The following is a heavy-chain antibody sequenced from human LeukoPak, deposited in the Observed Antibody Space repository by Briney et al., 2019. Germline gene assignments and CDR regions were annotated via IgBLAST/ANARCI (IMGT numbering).Heavy chain of an antibody. CDR3: ARDKNYRFEY. Sequence: GASVKVSCKAPGYTFTSNGISWVRQAPGEGLEWMGWISANSGNTKYAQKIQGRVTMTTETSSSTAYMELRNLRYDDTAVYYCARDKNYRFEYWGQGTLVTVSS. J-gene: IGHJ4*02. CDR1: GYTFTSNG. CDR2: ISANSGNT. V-gene: IGHV1-18*01. D-gene: IGHD5-24*01.